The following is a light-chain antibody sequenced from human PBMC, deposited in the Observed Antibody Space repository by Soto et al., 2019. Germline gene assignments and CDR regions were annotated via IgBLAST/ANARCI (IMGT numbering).Light chain of an antibody. V-gene: IGKV3-20*01. CDR3: QLSVSSPRT. CDR1: QSVSSSY. Sequence: EIVLTQSPGTLSLSPGERATLSCRASQSVSSSYLAWYQQKPGQAPSLLIYGASSRATGIPDRFSGSGSGTDFTLTISRLETEDFAVYYWQLSVSSPRTFGQGTKVELK. CDR2: GAS. J-gene: IGKJ1*01.